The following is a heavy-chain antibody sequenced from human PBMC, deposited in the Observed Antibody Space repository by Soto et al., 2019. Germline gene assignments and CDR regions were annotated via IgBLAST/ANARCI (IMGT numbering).Heavy chain of an antibody. D-gene: IGHD3-10*02. Sequence: QVQLQESGPGLVKPAETLSLICSVSGASVSSSSWSWVRQSPGKGLEWIGYIFYTGTTNYNPSLESRVTISADTSTNQLSLRLSSVTAADTAVYFCARDVRGVTSGADYPYMDVWGKGATVTVSS. CDR1: GASVSSSS. CDR3: ARDVRGVTSGADYPYMDV. CDR2: IFYTGTT. J-gene: IGHJ6*03. V-gene: IGHV4-59*02.